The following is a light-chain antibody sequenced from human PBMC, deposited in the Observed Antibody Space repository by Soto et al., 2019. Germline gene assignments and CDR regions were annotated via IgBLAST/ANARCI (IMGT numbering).Light chain of an antibody. CDR1: SGYVGTYSL. CDR3: CLYVGATTYV. CDR2: EGH. Sequence: QSVLAQPASVSVSPGQSITISCTRASGYVGTYSLVSWYQQHPGKAPKVVIYEGHKRPSGVPDRFSGSTSVNTASLTISGLQTDDEADYYCCLYVGATTYVFGTGTKVTVL. J-gene: IGLJ1*01. V-gene: IGLV2-23*01.